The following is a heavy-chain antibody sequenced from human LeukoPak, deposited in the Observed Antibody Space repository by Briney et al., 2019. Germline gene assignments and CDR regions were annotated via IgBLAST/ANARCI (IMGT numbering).Heavy chain of an antibody. CDR2: ISSSGGTT. Sequence: QAGGSLRLSCAASGFTFDDYGMSWVRQAPGKGLEWVSGISSSGGTTYYADSVKGRFTISRDNSENTLFLQMNSLRAGDTAVYYCANTIAPLPCYWGQGTLVTVSS. CDR3: ANTIAPLPCY. J-gene: IGHJ4*02. V-gene: IGHV3-23*01. D-gene: IGHD2/OR15-2a*01. CDR1: GFTFDDYG.